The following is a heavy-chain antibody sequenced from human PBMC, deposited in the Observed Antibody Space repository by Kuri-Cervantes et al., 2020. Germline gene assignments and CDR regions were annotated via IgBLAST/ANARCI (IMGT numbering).Heavy chain of an antibody. CDR1: GGSISSGYY. Sequence: SETLSLSCTVSGGSISSGYYWGWIRQPPGKGLEWIGSIYHSGSTYYNPSLKSRVTISVDTSKNQFSLKLSSVTAADTAVYYCARVFLSFVRYFDYWGQGTLVTVSS. CDR2: IYHSGST. V-gene: IGHV4-38-2*02. J-gene: IGHJ4*02. CDR3: ARVFLSFVRYFDY. D-gene: IGHD2-8*01.